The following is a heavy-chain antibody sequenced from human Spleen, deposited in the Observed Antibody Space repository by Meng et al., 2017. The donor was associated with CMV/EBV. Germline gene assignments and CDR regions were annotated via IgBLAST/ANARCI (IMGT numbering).Heavy chain of an antibody. CDR2: IYWNDDK. Sequence: TSGVGVGWIRQPPGKALEWLALIYWNDDKRYSPSLKSRLTITKDTSKNQVVLTMTNMDPVDTATYYCAHSLFPTTIFGVVIGSFDYWGQGTLVTVSS. CDR3: AHSLFPTTIFGVVIGSFDY. J-gene: IGHJ4*02. CDR1: TSGVG. D-gene: IGHD3-3*01. V-gene: IGHV2-5*01.